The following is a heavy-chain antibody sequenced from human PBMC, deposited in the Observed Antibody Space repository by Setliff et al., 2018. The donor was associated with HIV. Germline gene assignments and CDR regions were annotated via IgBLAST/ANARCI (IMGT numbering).Heavy chain of an antibody. CDR3: AKTSNTGYLFCSDY. V-gene: IGHV3-15*01. D-gene: IGHD3-9*01. CDR1: GFTFSDVW. J-gene: IGHJ4*02. Sequence: SGGSLRLSCVVSGFTFSDVWMSWVRQAPGKGLEWIGRMKSIPDGGRIDYAAPVKGRFAISRDDAINTLFLEMHSLRAEDTAVYYCAKTSNTGYLFCSDYWGQGTLVTAPQ. CDR2: MKSIPDGGRI.